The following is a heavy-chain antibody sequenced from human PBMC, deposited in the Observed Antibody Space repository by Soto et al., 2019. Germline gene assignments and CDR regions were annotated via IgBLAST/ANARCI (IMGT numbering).Heavy chain of an antibody. D-gene: IGHD2-15*01. CDR1: GFTFSDYY. Sequence: GGSLRLSCAASGFTFSDYYMSWIRQAPGKGLEWVSYISFSSSYTNYADSVKGRFTISRDNAKNSLYLQMNSLRAEDTAVYYCARGPRSGGRAPHFDYWGQGTLVTVSS. CDR2: ISFSSSYT. J-gene: IGHJ4*02. CDR3: ARGPRSGGRAPHFDY. V-gene: IGHV3-11*05.